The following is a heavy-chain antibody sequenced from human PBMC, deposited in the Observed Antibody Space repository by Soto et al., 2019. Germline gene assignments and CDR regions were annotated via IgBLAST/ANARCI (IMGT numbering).Heavy chain of an antibody. CDR2: IYYSGST. D-gene: IGHD3-10*01. Sequence: SETLSLTCTVSGGSISSGGYYWSWIRQHPGKGLEWIGYIYYSGSTYYNPSLKSRVTISVDTSKNQFSLKLSSVTAADTAVYYCARAYYGSGHFDYWGQGTLVTVSS. V-gene: IGHV4-31*03. CDR3: ARAYYGSGHFDY. J-gene: IGHJ4*02. CDR1: GGSISSGGYY.